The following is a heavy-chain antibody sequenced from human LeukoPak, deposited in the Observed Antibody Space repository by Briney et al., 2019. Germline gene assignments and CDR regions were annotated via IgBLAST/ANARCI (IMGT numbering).Heavy chain of an antibody. V-gene: IGHV4-59*08. CDR2: IYYSGST. J-gene: IGHJ4*02. CDR3: ARSPSYYDSSGYPFDY. Sequence: PSETLSLTCTVSGGSISSYYWSWTRQPPGKGLEWIGYIYYSGSTNYNPSLKSRVTISVDTSKNQFSLKLSSVTAADTAVYYCARSPSYYDSSGYPFDYWGQGTLVTVSS. CDR1: GGSISSYY. D-gene: IGHD3-22*01.